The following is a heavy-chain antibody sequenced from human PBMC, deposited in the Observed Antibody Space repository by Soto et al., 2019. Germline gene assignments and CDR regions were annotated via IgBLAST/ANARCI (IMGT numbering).Heavy chain of an antibody. Sequence: SETLSLTCTVSGDSVTSGSRSWNWFRQPPGKGLEWIGYIYHIGNTNYNPSLKSRVSISVDTSKNQFSLKLTSVTAADTAMFYCVRDRDVRYCGGDCYRLDSWGQGTLVTVSS. CDR2: IYHIGNT. V-gene: IGHV4-61*01. D-gene: IGHD2-21*02. CDR1: GDSVTSGSRS. CDR3: VRDRDVRYCGGDCYRLDS. J-gene: IGHJ5*01.